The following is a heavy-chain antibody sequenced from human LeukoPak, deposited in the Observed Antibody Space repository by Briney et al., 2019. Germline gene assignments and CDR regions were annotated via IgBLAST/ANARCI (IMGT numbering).Heavy chain of an antibody. J-gene: IGHJ6*03. CDR2: IYTSGST. CDR1: GGSISSYY. V-gene: IGHV4-4*07. CDR3: ARDFPAPYYYYYYTDV. Sequence: SETLSLTCTVSGGSISSYYWSWIRQPAGKGLEWIGRIYTSGSTNYNPSLKSRVTMSVDTSKNQFSLKLSSVTAADTAVYYCARDFPAPYYYYYYTDVWGKGTTVTVSS.